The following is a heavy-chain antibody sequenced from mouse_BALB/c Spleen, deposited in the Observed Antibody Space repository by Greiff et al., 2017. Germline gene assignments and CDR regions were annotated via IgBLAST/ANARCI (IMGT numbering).Heavy chain of an antibody. CDR1: GFTFKDTY. CDR3: ARRDDGYYAMDY. V-gene: IGHV14-3*02. CDR2: IDPANGNT. J-gene: IGHJ4*01. D-gene: IGHD2-3*01. Sequence: VQLQQSGAELVKPGASVKLSCTASGFTFKDTYMHWVKQRPEQGLEWIGRIDPANGNTTYDPKFPGKATITAGTSSNTAYLQLRILTSEDTAVYYCARRDDGYYAMDYWGQGTPGTVAA.